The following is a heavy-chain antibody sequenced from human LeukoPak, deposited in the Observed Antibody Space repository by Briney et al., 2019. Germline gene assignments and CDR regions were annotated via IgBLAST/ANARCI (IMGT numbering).Heavy chain of an antibody. D-gene: IGHD5-12*01. CDR2: IHPNTGAT. CDR3: ARDMGRYSGYDYDY. Sequence: ASVKVSCKTSGYTFTDYYLHWVRQAPGQGLEWVGWIHPNTGATHHAQKFQGRLTMTRDTSISTVYIELTRLRSDDTAVYYCARDMGRYSGYDYDYWGQGTLVTVSS. J-gene: IGHJ4*02. CDR1: GYTFTDYY. V-gene: IGHV1-2*02.